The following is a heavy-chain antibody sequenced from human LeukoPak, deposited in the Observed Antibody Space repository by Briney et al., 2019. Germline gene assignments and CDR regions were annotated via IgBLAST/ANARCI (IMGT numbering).Heavy chain of an antibody. CDR2: IKQDGSEK. J-gene: IGHJ4*02. D-gene: IGHD3-9*01. CDR1: GFTFSLYW. V-gene: IGHV3-7*03. CDR3: AGGTGFIIKD. Sequence: GGSLRLSCAASGFTFSLYWMNWVRRAPGKGLEWVANIKQDGSEKNYVDSVKGRFTISRDNAKNSLYLQMNNLRVEDTAMYYCAGGTGFIIKDWGQGSLVTVSS.